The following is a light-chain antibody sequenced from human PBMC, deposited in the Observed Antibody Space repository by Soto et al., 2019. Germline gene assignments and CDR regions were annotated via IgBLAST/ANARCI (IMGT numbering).Light chain of an antibody. CDR1: QDVNNS. V-gene: IGKV1-33*01. Sequence: DIQMTQSPSSLSASVGDRVTITCQASQDVNNSLNWYQQKPRKAPNLLIYDVSNLGTGVPSRFSGSGSGTAFTFTITRLQPEDIGTYYCQQYDKVPVTFGQGTRLEIK. J-gene: IGKJ5*01. CDR2: DVS. CDR3: QQYDKVPVT.